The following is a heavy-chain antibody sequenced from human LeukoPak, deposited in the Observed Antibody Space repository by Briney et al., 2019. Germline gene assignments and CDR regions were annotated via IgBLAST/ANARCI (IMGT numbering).Heavy chain of an antibody. CDR1: RFTFSSYG. CDR3: ARGVTRYCSSTSCYYFDY. J-gene: IGHJ4*02. Sequence: GGSLRLSCAASRFTFSSYGMHWVRQAPGKGLEWVAVIWYDGTNKYYADSVKGRFTISRDNSKHTLYLQINSLRAEDTAVYYCARGVTRYCSSTSCYYFDYWGQGTLVTVSS. CDR2: IWYDGTNK. D-gene: IGHD2-2*01. V-gene: IGHV3-33*01.